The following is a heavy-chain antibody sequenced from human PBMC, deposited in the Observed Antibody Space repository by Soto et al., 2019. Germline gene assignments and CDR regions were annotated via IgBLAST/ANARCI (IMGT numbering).Heavy chain of an antibody. D-gene: IGHD4-17*01. CDR2: ISSGRTYI. Sequence: GESLKISCAASGFTFSAYSMNWVRQAPGKGLEWVSSISSGRTYIYYAGSVKGRFTVSRDNAKNSLYLQMDSPRAEDTAVYYCARAGRTTVDFYYYMDVWGKGTTVTVSS. CDR1: GFTFSAYS. V-gene: IGHV3-21*01. J-gene: IGHJ6*03. CDR3: ARAGRTTVDFYYYMDV.